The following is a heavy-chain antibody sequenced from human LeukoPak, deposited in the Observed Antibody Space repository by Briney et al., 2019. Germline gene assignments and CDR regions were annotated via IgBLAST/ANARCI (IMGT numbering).Heavy chain of an antibody. CDR3: AREGDASGWSRAFDN. V-gene: IGHV1-2*02. CDR2: INPKSGAT. D-gene: IGHD6-19*01. Sequence: GASVQVSFQASGCPFTCYYIHWVRPAPGQGREWMGWINPKSGATSYAQKFQARVTMTRDTSISTAYMEVRSLRSDDTAVYYCAREGDASGWSRAFDNWGQGALVIVSS. J-gene: IGHJ4*02. CDR1: GCPFTCYY.